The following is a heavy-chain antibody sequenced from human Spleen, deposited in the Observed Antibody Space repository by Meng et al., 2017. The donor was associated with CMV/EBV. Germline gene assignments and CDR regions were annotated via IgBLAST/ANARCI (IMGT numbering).Heavy chain of an antibody. J-gene: IGHJ4*02. D-gene: IGHD2-15*01. CDR3: ARGGRLVVVAAKDY. CDR1: GYTFTTYD. V-gene: IGHV1-8*01. CDR2: MNPNSGNT. Sequence: ASVKVSCKASGYTFTTYDIHWVRQAAGQGLEWMGWMNPNSGNTGYAQKFQGRITMTRDSSISTAYMELSSLRSEDTAVYYCARGGRLVVVAAKDYWGQGTLVTVSS.